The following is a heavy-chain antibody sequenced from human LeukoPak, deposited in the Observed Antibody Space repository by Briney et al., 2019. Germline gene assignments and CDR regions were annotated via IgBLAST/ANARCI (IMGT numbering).Heavy chain of an antibody. Sequence: PGRSLRLSCAASGFTISSYGMHWVRQAPGKGLEWVAVISYDGSNKYYADSVKGRFTISRDNSKNTLYLQMNSLRAEDTAVYYCAKGIPSDFWGQGTLVTVSS. CDR1: GFTISSYG. J-gene: IGHJ4*02. V-gene: IGHV3-30*18. CDR3: AKGIPSDF. CDR2: ISYDGSNK.